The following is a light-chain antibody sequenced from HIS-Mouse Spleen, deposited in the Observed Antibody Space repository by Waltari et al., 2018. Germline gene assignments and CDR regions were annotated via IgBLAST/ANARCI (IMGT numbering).Light chain of an antibody. V-gene: IGLV3-10*01. CDR1: NIGSKR. Sequence: SYVLTQPPSVSVAPGKTARITCGGNNIGSKRVHRYQQKPGQAPVLVIHEDSKRPSGIPERFSGSSSGTMATLTISGAQVEDEADYYCYSTDSSGNHRVFGGGTKLTVL. J-gene: IGLJ2*01. CDR3: YSTDSSGNHRV. CDR2: EDS.